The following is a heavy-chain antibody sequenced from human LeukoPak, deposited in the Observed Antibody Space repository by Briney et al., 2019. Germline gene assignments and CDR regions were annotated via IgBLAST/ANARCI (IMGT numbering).Heavy chain of an antibody. CDR2: INPSGGST. V-gene: IGHV1-46*01. CDR3: ARDFGPSRSYYYGSGTYQD. Sequence: GASVKVSCKASGYTFTGYYMHWVRQAPGQGLEWMGIINPSGGSTSYAQKFQGRVTMTRDTSTNTVYMELSSLRSEDTAVFYCARDFGPSRSYYYGSGTYQDWGQGTLVTVSS. D-gene: IGHD3-10*01. CDR1: GYTFTGYY. J-gene: IGHJ4*02.